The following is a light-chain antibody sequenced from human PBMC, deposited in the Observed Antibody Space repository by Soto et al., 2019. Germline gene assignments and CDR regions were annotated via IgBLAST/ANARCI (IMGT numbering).Light chain of an antibody. CDR2: EVN. CDR1: SRDVGGYNY. V-gene: IGLV2-14*01. Sequence: QSALTQPASVSGYPGQSITITCTGSSRDVGGYNYVSWFQYHPGRAPKLLIYEVNDRPSGISNRFSGSKSGNTASLTISGLLPEDEADYFCCSYTITSTLFVFGTGTKV. J-gene: IGLJ1*01. CDR3: CSYTITSTLFV.